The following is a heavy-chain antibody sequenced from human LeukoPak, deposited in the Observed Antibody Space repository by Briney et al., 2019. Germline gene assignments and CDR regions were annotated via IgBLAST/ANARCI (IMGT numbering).Heavy chain of an antibody. Sequence: GGSLRLSCAASGLTFTSYSMNWVRQAPGKGLEWVSAISGSGGSTYYADFVKGRFTISRDNSKSTLYLQMNNLRADDTAVYYCAKVLLRALDYMDVWGKGTTVTVSS. D-gene: IGHD2-15*01. CDR3: AKVLLRALDYMDV. V-gene: IGHV3-23*01. J-gene: IGHJ6*03. CDR1: GLTFTSYS. CDR2: ISGSGGST.